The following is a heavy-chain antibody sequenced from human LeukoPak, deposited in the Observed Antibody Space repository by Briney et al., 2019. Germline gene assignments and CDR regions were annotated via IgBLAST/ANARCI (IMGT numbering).Heavy chain of an antibody. J-gene: IGHJ4*02. V-gene: IGHV4-61*02. CDR3: ARDPRSSSSWPLFDY. CDR1: GGSISSGSYY. Sequence: SETLSLTCTVSGGSISSGSYYWSWIRQPAGKGLEWIGRIYTSGSTNYNPSLKSRVTISVDTSKNQFSLKLSSVTAADTAVYYCARDPRSSSSWPLFDYWGQGTLVTVSS. CDR2: IYTSGST. D-gene: IGHD6-13*01.